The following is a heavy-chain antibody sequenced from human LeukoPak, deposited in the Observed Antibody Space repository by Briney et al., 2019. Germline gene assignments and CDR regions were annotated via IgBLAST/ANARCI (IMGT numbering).Heavy chain of an antibody. D-gene: IGHD6-13*01. Sequence: SETLSLTCTVSGGSISSYYWSWIRQPPGKGLEWIGYIYYSGSTNYNPSLKSRVTISVDTSKNQFSLKLSSVTAADTAVYYCARGASIAAVGDYWGQGTLVTVSS. CDR3: ARGASIAAVGDY. CDR2: IYYSGST. J-gene: IGHJ4*02. CDR1: GGSISSYY. V-gene: IGHV4-59*01.